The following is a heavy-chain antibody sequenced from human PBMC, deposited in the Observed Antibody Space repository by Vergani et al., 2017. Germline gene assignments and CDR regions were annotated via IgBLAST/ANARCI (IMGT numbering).Heavy chain of an antibody. Sequence: QVQLQQWGAGLLKPSETLSLTCAVYGGSFSGYYWSWIRQPPGKGLEWIGEINHSGSTNYNPSLKSRVTISVDTSKNQFSLKLSSVTAADTAVYYCARGRLDLQIPVMTTRGSFDYWGQGTLVTVSS. CDR3: ARGRLDLQIPVMTTRGSFDY. CDR2: INHSGST. V-gene: IGHV4-34*01. D-gene: IGHD4-17*01. J-gene: IGHJ4*02. CDR1: GGSFSGYY.